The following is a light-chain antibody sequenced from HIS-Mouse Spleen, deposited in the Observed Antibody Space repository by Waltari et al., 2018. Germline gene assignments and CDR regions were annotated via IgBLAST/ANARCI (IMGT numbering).Light chain of an antibody. Sequence: SYELTQPPSVSVSPGQTASIPCSGYNLGDKYACWYQQKPGQSPLLVIYQDSKRPSGIPERFSGSNSGNTATLTISGTQAMDEADYYCQAWDSSTTVFGTGTKVTVL. J-gene: IGLJ1*01. CDR3: QAWDSSTTV. V-gene: IGLV3-1*01. CDR2: QDS. CDR1: NLGDKY.